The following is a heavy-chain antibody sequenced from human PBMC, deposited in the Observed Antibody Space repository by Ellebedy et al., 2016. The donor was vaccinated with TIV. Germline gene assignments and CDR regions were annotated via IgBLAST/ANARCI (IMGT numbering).Heavy chain of an antibody. CDR3: ARVPRGGYFDY. CDR1: GFTFSSYW. V-gene: IGHV3-7*01. J-gene: IGHJ4*02. Sequence: GESLKISXAASGFTFSSYWMSWVRQAPGKGLEWVANIKQDGSEKYYVDSVKGRFTISRDNAKNTLYLQMNSLRAEDTAVYYCARVPRGGYFDYWGQGTLVTVSS. D-gene: IGHD2-15*01. CDR2: IKQDGSEK.